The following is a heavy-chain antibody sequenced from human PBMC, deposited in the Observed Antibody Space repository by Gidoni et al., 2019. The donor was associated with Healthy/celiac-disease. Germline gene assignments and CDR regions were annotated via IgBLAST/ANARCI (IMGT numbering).Heavy chain of an antibody. CDR2: IYYSGST. CDR1: GGSISSSSYY. V-gene: IGHV4-39*07. CDR3: ARDYNYGPVVDY. D-gene: IGHD1-1*01. J-gene: IGHJ4*02. Sequence: QLQLQESGPGLVKPSETLSLTCTVSGGSISSSSYYWGWIRQPPGKGLEWIGSIYYSGSTYYNPSLKSRVTISVDTSKNQFSLKLSSVTAADTAVYYCARDYNYGPVVDYWGQGTLVTVSS.